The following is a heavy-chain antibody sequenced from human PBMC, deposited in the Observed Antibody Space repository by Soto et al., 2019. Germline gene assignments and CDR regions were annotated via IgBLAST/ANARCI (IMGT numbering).Heavy chain of an antibody. CDR2: INPNSGGT. J-gene: IGHJ3*02. V-gene: IGHV1-2*02. CDR3: ARVRLKYYDILTGSQGAFDI. D-gene: IGHD3-9*01. CDR1: GYTFTGYY. Sequence: APVKISCKASGYTFTGYYMRWLRQAPGQGLEWMGLINPNSGGTGYAQKFQGRVTVTRYTSISTAYMELSRLRSDDTAVYYCARVRLKYYDILTGSQGAFDIWGQGTMVTVSS.